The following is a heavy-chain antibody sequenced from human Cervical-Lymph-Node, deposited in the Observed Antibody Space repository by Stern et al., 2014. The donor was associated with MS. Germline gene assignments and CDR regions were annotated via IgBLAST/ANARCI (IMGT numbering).Heavy chain of an antibody. V-gene: IGHV3-23*04. CDR1: GLTFTNYP. J-gene: IGHJ4*02. D-gene: IGHD5-18*01. CDR2: ITVSGANT. Sequence: VQLVESGGGLVQPGGSLRLSCAASGLTFTNYPLSWVRQAPGKGLEWVSSITVSGANTYSADSVKGRFTISRDNSKNTLYLHMSSLRAEDTAVYYCATNPVNSFGFVYRYFDYWGQGNLVTVSS. CDR3: ATNPVNSFGFVYRYFDY.